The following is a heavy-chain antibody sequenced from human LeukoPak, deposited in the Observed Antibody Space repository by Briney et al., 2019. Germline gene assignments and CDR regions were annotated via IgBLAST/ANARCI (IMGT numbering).Heavy chain of an antibody. CDR1: GYTFTSYY. V-gene: IGHV1-46*01. Sequence: ASVKVSCKASGYTFTSYYMHWVRQAPGQGLEWMGIINPSGGSTSYAQKFQGRVTMTRDTSTSTVYMELSSLRSEDTAVYYCARDRGGIVAPQDHWFDPWGQGTLVTVSS. CDR3: ARDRGGIVAPQDHWFDP. CDR2: INPSGGST. D-gene: IGHD6-6*01. J-gene: IGHJ5*02.